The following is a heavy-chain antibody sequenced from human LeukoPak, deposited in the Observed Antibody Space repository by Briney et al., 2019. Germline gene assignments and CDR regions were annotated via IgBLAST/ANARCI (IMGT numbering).Heavy chain of an antibody. CDR3: AREGVLGWFDP. Sequence: GGSLRLSCAASGLTVSSNYMSWVRQAPGKGLEWVSVIYSGGSTYYADSVKGRFTISRDNSKNTLYLQMNSLRAEDTAVYYCAREGVLGWFDPWGQGTLVTVSS. D-gene: IGHD2/OR15-2a*01. V-gene: IGHV3-53*01. CDR2: IYSGGST. CDR1: GLTVSSNY. J-gene: IGHJ5*02.